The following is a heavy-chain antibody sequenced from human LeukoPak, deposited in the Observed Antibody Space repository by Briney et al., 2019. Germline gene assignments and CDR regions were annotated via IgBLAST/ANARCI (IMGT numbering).Heavy chain of an antibody. D-gene: IGHD6-13*01. V-gene: IGHV4-59*08. CDR3: ATSHPQQLVRANWFDP. CDR2: IYYSGST. J-gene: IGHJ5*02. Sequence: PSETLSLTCTVSGGSISSYYWSWIRQPPGKGLEWIGYIYYSGSTNYGPSLKSRVTISLDTSKNQFSLKLSSVTAADTAVYYCATSHPQQLVRANWFDPWGQGTLVTVSS. CDR1: GGSISSYY.